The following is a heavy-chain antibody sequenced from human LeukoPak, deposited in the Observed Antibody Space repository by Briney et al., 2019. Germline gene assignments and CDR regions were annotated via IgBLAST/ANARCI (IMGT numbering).Heavy chain of an antibody. Sequence: ASVKVSCKASGYTFTSYYMHWVRQAPGQGLEWMGIINPSGGSTSYAQKFQGRVTMTRDTSISTAYMGLSRLRSDDTAVYYCASSGAVAGIPFDYWGQGTLVTVSS. V-gene: IGHV1-46*01. CDR2: INPSGGST. J-gene: IGHJ4*02. D-gene: IGHD6-19*01. CDR3: ASSGAVAGIPFDY. CDR1: GYTFTSYY.